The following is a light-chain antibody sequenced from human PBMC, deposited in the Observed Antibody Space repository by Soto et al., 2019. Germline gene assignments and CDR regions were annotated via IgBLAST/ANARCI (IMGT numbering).Light chain of an antibody. CDR3: QQYHDWPRT. Sequence: EILMTQSPATLSVSPGERATLSCRASESVGSRLVWYQQKPGLPPRLLIYGASSRVSDIPARFSGSGSGTDFTLTISSLQSEDVAVYYCQQYHDWPRTFGQGTKVE. CDR2: GAS. J-gene: IGKJ1*01. CDR1: ESVGSR. V-gene: IGKV3-15*01.